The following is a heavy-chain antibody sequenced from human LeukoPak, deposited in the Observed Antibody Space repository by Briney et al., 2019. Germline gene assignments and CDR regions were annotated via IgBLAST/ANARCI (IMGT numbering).Heavy chain of an antibody. CDR3: ATGVVTGPYWYFNL. J-gene: IGHJ2*01. V-gene: IGHV4-59*03. Sequence: PSETLSLTCTVSGVSISNYYWSWIRQPPGKGLEWIGYIYYSGSTNYNPSLKSRVTISVDTSKNQVSLKLNSVTAADTGVYYCATGVVTGPYWYFNLWGRGTLVTVSS. CDR1: GVSISNYY. CDR2: IYYSGST. D-gene: IGHD2-21*02.